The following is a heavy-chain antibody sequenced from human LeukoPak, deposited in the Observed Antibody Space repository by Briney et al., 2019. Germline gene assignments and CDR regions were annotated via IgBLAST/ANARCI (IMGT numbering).Heavy chain of an antibody. V-gene: IGHV1-18*01. D-gene: IGHD6-13*01. CDR2: ISAYNGNT. J-gene: IGHJ6*02. CDR1: GYTFTSYG. CDR3: AREVAAAGTLYYGMDV. Sequence: ASVKVSCKASGYTFTSYGISWVRQAPGQGLEWMGWISAYNGNTNYAQKLQGRVTMTTDTSTSTAYMELRSLRSDDTAVYYCAREVAAAGTLYYGMDVWGQGTLVTVSS.